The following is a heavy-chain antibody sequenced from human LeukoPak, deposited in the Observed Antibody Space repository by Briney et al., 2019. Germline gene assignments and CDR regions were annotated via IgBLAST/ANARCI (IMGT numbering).Heavy chain of an antibody. CDR1: GFIFSSYA. V-gene: IGHV3-23*01. J-gene: IGHJ6*02. Sequence: QPGGSLRLSCTAPGFIFSSYAMSWVRQAPGRGLEWVSAISGSGGSTYYADSVKGRFTISRDNSKNTLYLQMNSLRAEDTAVYYCAKDGGLDSSGYYYYYYGMDVWGQGTTVTVSS. CDR3: AKDGGLDSSGYYYYYYGMDV. CDR2: ISGSGGST. D-gene: IGHD3-22*01.